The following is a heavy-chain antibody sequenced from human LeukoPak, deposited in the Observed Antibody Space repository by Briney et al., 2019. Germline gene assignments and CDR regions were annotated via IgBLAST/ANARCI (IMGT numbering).Heavy chain of an antibody. Sequence: GGSLRLSCAASGFTFSSYSMNWVRQAPGKGLEWVSYISSGGITMYYADSVKGRFTISRDNAKNSLYLQMNSLRADDTAIYYCARDIELSTWGQGTMVSV. J-gene: IGHJ3*01. CDR3: ARDIELST. D-gene: IGHD5-18*01. V-gene: IGHV3-48*01. CDR1: GFTFSSYS. CDR2: ISSGGITM.